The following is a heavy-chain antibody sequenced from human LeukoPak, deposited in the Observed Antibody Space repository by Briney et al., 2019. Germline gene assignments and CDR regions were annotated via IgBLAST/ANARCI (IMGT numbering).Heavy chain of an antibody. D-gene: IGHD3-3*01. CDR3: ARERPITIFGVVTPGAFDI. CDR1: GGSISSGDYY. Sequence: SQTLSLTCTVSGGSISSGDYYWRWIRQPPGKGLEWIGYIYYSGSTYYNPSLKSRVTISVDTSKNQFSLKLSSVTAADTAVYYCARERPITIFGVVTPGAFDIWGQGTMVTVSS. CDR2: IYYSGST. V-gene: IGHV4-30-4*08. J-gene: IGHJ3*02.